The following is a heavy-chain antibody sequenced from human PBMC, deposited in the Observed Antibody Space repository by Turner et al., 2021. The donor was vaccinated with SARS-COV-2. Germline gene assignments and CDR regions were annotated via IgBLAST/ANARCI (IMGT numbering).Heavy chain of an antibody. V-gene: IGHV3-15*01. CDR1: GFTFGNAW. D-gene: IGHD1-26*01. J-gene: IGHJ4*02. Sequence: EVQLVESGGGLETRGGSLRPSCAASGFTFGNAWMSWVRQAPGKGLEWVGRIKTKTDGGTTDYAAPVKGRFTISRDDSKNTLYLQMNSLKAEDTAVYYCTTQSYPDYWGQGTLVTVSS. CDR3: TTQSYPDY. CDR2: IKTKTDGGTT.